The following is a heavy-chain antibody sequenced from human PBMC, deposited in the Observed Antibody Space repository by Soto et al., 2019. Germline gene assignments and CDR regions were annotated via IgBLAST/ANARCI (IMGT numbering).Heavy chain of an antibody. J-gene: IGHJ4*02. CDR1: GGSISSGGYY. CDR3: ARGLGSGYYYFGY. V-gene: IGHV4-31*03. D-gene: IGHD3-22*01. Sequence: SETLSLTCTVSGGSISSGGYYWSWIRQHPGKGLEWIGYIYYSGSTYYNPSLKSRVTISVDTSKNQFSLKLSSVTAADTAVYYCARGLGSGYYYFGYWGQGTLVTVSS. CDR2: IYYSGST.